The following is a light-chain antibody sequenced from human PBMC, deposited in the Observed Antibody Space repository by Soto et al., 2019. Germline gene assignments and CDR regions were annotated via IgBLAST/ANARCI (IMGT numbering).Light chain of an antibody. Sequence: DIVMTQSPDSLAVSLGERATINCKSSQSVLYSSNNKNYLAWYQQKPRQPPKLLISWASTRESGVPDRFSGSGSGTEYSLTISSLQPEDVALYYCQHSHSSPFTFGPGTKVDIK. V-gene: IGKV4-1*01. CDR2: WAS. J-gene: IGKJ3*01. CDR1: QSVLYSSNNKNY. CDR3: QHSHSSPFT.